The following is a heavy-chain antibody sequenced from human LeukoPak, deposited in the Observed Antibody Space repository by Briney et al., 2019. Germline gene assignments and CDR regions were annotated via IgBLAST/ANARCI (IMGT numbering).Heavy chain of an antibody. V-gene: IGHV3-23*01. CDR2: ISGSGGST. Sequence: PGGSLRLSCAASGFTFSNYAMNWVRQAPGKGLEWVSGISGSGGSTYYADSVKGHFTISRDNSKNTLSLQMNSLRAEDTAVYYCAKGATCSSTSCSQDYWGQGTLVTVSS. D-gene: IGHD2-2*01. CDR3: AKGATCSSTSCSQDY. J-gene: IGHJ4*02. CDR1: GFTFSNYA.